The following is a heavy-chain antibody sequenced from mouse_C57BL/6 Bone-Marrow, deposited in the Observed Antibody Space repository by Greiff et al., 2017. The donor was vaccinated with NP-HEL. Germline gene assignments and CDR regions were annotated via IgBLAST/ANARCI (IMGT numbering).Heavy chain of an antibody. V-gene: IGHV1-55*01. J-gene: IGHJ4*01. D-gene: IGHD3-2*02. CDR2: IYPGSGST. CDR1: GYTFTSYW. Sequence: QVQLQQSGAELVKPGASVKMSCKASGYTFTSYWITWVKQRPGQGLEWIGDIYPGSGSTNYNEKFKSKATLTVDTSSSTAYMQLSSLTSEDSAVYYCARSGQLRPPYAMDYWGQGTSVTVSS. CDR3: ARSGQLRPPYAMDY.